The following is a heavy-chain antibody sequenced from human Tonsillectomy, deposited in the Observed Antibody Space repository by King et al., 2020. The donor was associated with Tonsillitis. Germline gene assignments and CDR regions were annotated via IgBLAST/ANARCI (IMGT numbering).Heavy chain of an antibody. CDR3: AGQGAAAYDY. Sequence: QLQESGPGLVKPSETLSLTCTVSGGSISSSSYYWGWIRQPPGKGLEWIGSIYYSGSTYDNPSLKSRVIIFVDTSKNQLSLKLSSVTAADTAVYYCAGQGAAAYDYWGQGTLVTVSS. J-gene: IGHJ4*02. V-gene: IGHV4-39*01. CDR2: IYYSGST. CDR1: GGSISSSSYY. D-gene: IGHD6-13*01.